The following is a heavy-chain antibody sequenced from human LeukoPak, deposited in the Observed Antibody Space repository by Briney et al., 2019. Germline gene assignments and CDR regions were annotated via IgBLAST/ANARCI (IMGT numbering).Heavy chain of an antibody. J-gene: IGHJ5*02. Sequence: GASVKVSCKASGGTFSSYAISWVRQAPGQGLEWMGGIIPIFGTANYAQKFQGRVTMTEDTSTDTAYMELSSLRSEDTAVYYCATEWSRRTPNYDSSGSGLDPWGQGTLVTVSS. D-gene: IGHD3-22*01. V-gene: IGHV1-69*06. CDR1: GGTFSSYA. CDR2: IIPIFGTA. CDR3: ATEWSRRTPNYDSSGSGLDP.